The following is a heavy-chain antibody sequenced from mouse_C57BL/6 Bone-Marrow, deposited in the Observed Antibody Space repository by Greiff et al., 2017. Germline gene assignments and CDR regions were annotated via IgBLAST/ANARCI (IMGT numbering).Heavy chain of an antibody. CDR2: IDPENGDT. CDR3: TACFITTVVAHFDY. V-gene: IGHV14-4*01. J-gene: IGHJ2*01. Sequence: VQLQQSGAELVRPGASVKLSCTASGFNIKDDYMHWVKQRPEQGLEWIGWIDPENGDTEYASKFQGKATITADTSSNTAYLQLSILTSEDTAVYYCTACFITTVVAHFDYWGQGTTLTVSA. CDR1: GFNIKDDY. D-gene: IGHD1-1*01.